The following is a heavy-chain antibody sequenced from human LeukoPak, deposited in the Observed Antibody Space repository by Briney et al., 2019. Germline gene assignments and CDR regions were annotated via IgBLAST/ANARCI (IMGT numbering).Heavy chain of an antibody. CDR2: IWYDGSNK. V-gene: IGHV3-33*01. D-gene: IGHD2-21*02. CDR3: ARDFCVGGDCYANAFDI. J-gene: IGHJ3*02. Sequence: PGGSLRLSCAASGFTFSSYGMHWVRQAPGKGLEWVAVIWYDGSNKYYADSVKGRFTISRDNSKNTLYLQMNSLRAEDTAVYYCARDFCVGGDCYANAFDIWGQGTMVTVSS. CDR1: GFTFSSYG.